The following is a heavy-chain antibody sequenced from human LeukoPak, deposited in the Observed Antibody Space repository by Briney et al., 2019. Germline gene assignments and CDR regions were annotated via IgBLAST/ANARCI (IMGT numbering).Heavy chain of an antibody. CDR3: ARDKGSDGIDF. V-gene: IGHV3-48*03. J-gene: IGHJ4*02. D-gene: IGHD1-26*01. Sequence: PGGSLRLXCAASGFTYSSYEMNWVRPAPGKGLQWISYIRSGGTTIYYADSVKGRFTISRDDAENSLYLQMNSLRAEDTAVYYCARDKGSDGIDFWGQGTLVTVSS. CDR1: GFTYSSYE. CDR2: IRSGGTTI.